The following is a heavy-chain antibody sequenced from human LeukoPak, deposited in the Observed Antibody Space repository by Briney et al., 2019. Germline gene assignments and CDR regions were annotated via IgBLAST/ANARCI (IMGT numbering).Heavy chain of an antibody. D-gene: IGHD2-2*01. V-gene: IGHV4-30-2*01. Sequence: SETLSLTCTVSGGSISSGGYYWSWIRQPPGKGLEWIGYIYHSGNTYYNPSLKSRVSISVDRSQNQFSLKLSSVTAADTAVYYCASTYRTSFVVVPAADFDYWGQGTLVTVSS. CDR3: ASTYRTSFVVVPAADFDY. CDR1: GGSISSGGYY. J-gene: IGHJ4*02. CDR2: IYHSGNT.